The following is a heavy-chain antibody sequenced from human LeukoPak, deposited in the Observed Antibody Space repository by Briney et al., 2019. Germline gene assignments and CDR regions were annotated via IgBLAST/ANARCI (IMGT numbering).Heavy chain of an antibody. CDR3: AKDVRYFDWLIFDY. J-gene: IGHJ4*02. Sequence: GGSLRLSCAASGFTFSSYAMSWVRQAPGKGLEWVLAISGSGGSTYYADSVKGRFTISRDNSKNTLYLQMNSLRAEDTAVYYCAKDVRYFDWLIFDYWGQGTLVTVSS. CDR2: ISGSGGST. D-gene: IGHD3-9*01. CDR1: GFTFSSYA. V-gene: IGHV3-23*01.